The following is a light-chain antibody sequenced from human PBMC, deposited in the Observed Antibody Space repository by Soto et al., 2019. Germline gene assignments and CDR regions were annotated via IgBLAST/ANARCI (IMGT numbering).Light chain of an antibody. Sequence: QLVLTQSPSASASLGASVKLTCTLSSGHRSYAIAWHQQQPEKGPRYLMTLNSDGSHSKGDGIPDRFSGSSSGAERYLTISSLQSEDEADYYCQTWGTGTVVFGGGTKLTVL. V-gene: IGLV4-69*01. CDR2: LNSDGSH. CDR3: QTWGTGTVV. J-gene: IGLJ2*01. CDR1: SGHRSYA.